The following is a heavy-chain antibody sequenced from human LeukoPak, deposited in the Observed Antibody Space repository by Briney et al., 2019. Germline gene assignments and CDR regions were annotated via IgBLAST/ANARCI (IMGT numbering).Heavy chain of an antibody. CDR1: GFTFDDYA. J-gene: IGHJ4*02. Sequence: GGSLRLSCAASGFTFDDYAMHWVRQAPGKGLEWVSGISWNSGSIGYADSVKGRFTISRDNAKNSLYLQMNSLRAEDTALYYCAKVGYGDYVGYFDYWGQGTLATVSS. CDR2: ISWNSGSI. CDR3: AKVGYGDYVGYFDY. V-gene: IGHV3-9*01. D-gene: IGHD4-17*01.